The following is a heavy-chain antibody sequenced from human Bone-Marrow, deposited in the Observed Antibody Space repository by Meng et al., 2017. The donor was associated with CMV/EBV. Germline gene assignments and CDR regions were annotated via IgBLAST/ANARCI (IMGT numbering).Heavy chain of an antibody. CDR2: ISSSSSYI. J-gene: IGHJ5*02. CDR3: ARDAEDFWSGYYWGNWFDP. Sequence: FSSYSMNWVRQAPGKGLEWVSSISSSSSYINYADSVKGRFTISRDNAKNSLYLQMNSLRAEDTAVYYCARDAEDFWSGYYWGNWFDPWGQGTLVTVSS. CDR1: FSSYS. V-gene: IGHV3-21*01. D-gene: IGHD3-3*01.